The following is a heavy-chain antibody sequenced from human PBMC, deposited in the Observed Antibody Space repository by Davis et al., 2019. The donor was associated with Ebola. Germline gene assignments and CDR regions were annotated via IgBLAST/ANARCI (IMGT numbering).Heavy chain of an antibody. J-gene: IGHJ4*02. CDR1: GFIFSKWG. CDR2: ISSSGAAT. D-gene: IGHD6-6*01. Sequence: PGGPLRLPCAASGFIFSKWGMTWVRQAPGKGLEWVAVISSSGAATYYVASVKGRFTISRDNSKNSLYLQMNSLRAEDTALYYCANLGIHSSSPYWGQGTLVTVSS. V-gene: IGHV3-23*01. CDR3: ANLGIHSSSPY.